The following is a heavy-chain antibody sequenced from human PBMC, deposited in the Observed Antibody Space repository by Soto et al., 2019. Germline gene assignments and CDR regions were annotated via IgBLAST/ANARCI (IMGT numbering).Heavy chain of an antibody. Sequence: VQLVESGGGLIQPGGSLRLSCAASGFTVSSKYMTWVRQAPGKGLEWVAVISYDGSNKYYADSVKGRFTISRDNSKNTLYLQMNSLRAEDTAVYYCARDYYYESSATFGWFDPWGQGTLVTVSS. CDR2: ISYDGSNK. CDR3: ARDYYYESSATFGWFDP. D-gene: IGHD3-22*01. J-gene: IGHJ5*02. V-gene: IGHV3-30-3*01. CDR1: GFTVSSKY.